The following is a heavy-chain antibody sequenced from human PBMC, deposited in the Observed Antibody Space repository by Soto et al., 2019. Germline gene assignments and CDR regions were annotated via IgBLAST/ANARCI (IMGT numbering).Heavy chain of an antibody. J-gene: IGHJ6*02. D-gene: IGHD3-10*01. V-gene: IGHV3-21*01. Sequence: GGSLRLSCAASGFTFSIYSMNWFRQAPGKGLEWVSSISSSSSYIHYADSVKGRFTISGDNAKNSLYLQLNSLRAEDTAVYYCARDRIVYYGSGSYPMGAMEVGGQGTRVTVAS. CDR2: ISSSSSYI. CDR1: GFTFSIYS. CDR3: ARDRIVYYGSGSYPMGAMEV.